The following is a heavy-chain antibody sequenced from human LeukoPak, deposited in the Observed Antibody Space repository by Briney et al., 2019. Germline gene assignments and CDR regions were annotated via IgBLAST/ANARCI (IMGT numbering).Heavy chain of an antibody. CDR1: GDSVSSNSAA. J-gene: IGHJ5*02. V-gene: IGHV6-1*01. CDR3: ARGVGYYYDSSGRNWFDP. Sequence: SQTLSLTCAISGDSVSSNSAAWNWIRQSPSRGLEWLGRTYYRSKWYNDYAVSVKSRITINPDKSKNQFSLQLNSVTPEDTAVYYCARGVGYYYDSSGRNWFDPWGQGTLVTVSS. CDR2: TYYRSKWYN. D-gene: IGHD3-22*01.